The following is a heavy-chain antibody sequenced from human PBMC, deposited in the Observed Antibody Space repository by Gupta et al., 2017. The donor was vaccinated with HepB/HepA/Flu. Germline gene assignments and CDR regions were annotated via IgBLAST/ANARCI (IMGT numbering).Heavy chain of an antibody. Sequence: QVQLVQSGAEVKKPGASVKVSCKASRYTFTDYFMYWVRQAPGQGLEWIGWNNPDSGGTNYAQKFQGRVSMTRDTSLSTAYMELSSLRSDDTAMYYCVRDLTGANDYWGQGTLVTVSS. J-gene: IGHJ4*02. CDR1: RYTFTDYF. CDR2: NNPDSGGT. V-gene: IGHV1-2*02. CDR3: VRDLTGANDY. D-gene: IGHD7-27*01.